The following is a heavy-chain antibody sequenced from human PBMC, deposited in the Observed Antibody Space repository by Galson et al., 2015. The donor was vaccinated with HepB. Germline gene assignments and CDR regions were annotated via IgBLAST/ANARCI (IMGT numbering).Heavy chain of an antibody. CDR3: AKLRVVRGVIRESAFDI. D-gene: IGHD3-10*01. CDR1: GFTFSSYA. V-gene: IGHV3-23*01. Sequence: SLRLSCAASGFTFSSYAMSWVRQAPGKGLEWVSAISGSGGSTYYADSVKGRFTISRDNSKNTLYLQMNSLRAEDTAVYYCAKLRVVRGVIRESAFDIWGQGTMVTVSS. J-gene: IGHJ3*02. CDR2: ISGSGGST.